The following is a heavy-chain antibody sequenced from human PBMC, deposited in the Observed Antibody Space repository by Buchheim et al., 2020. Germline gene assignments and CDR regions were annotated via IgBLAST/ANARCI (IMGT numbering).Heavy chain of an antibody. CDR3: ARGRDSSGWYLDYYYYYMDV. Sequence: QVQLQQWGAGLLKPSETLSLTCAVYGGSFSGYYWSWIRQPPGKGLEWIGEINHSGSTNYNPSLNSRVTISVDTSKNQFSLKLSSVNAADTAVYYCARGRDSSGWYLDYYYYYMDVWGKGTT. J-gene: IGHJ6*03. CDR2: INHSGST. D-gene: IGHD6-19*01. CDR1: GGSFSGYY. V-gene: IGHV4-34*01.